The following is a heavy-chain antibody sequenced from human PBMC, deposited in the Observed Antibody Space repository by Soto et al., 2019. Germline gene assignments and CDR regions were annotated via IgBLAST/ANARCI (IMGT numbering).Heavy chain of an antibody. J-gene: IGHJ4*02. D-gene: IGHD5-18*01. CDR1: GGSISSYY. V-gene: IGHV4-59*01. Sequence: SETLSLTCTVSGGSISSYYWSWIRQPPGKGLEWIGYIYCSGSTNYNPSLKSRVTISVDTSKNQFSLKLSSVTAADTAVYYCARGSGYSYGPAQSYYFDYWGQGTLVTVSS. CDR2: IYCSGST. CDR3: ARGSGYSYGPAQSYYFDY.